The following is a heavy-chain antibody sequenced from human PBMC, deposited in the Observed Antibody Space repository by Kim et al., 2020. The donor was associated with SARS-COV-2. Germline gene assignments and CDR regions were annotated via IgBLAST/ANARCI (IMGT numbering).Heavy chain of an antibody. Sequence: SVKVSCKASGGTFSSYAISWVRQAPGQGLEWMGGIIPIFGTANYAQKFQGRVTITADESTSTAYMELSSLRSEDTAVYYCARGYIVATTYRNYYYYYGMDVWGQGTTVTVSS. CDR3: ARGYIVATTYRNYYYYYGMDV. J-gene: IGHJ6*02. CDR2: IIPIFGTA. D-gene: IGHD5-12*01. V-gene: IGHV1-69*13. CDR1: GGTFSSYA.